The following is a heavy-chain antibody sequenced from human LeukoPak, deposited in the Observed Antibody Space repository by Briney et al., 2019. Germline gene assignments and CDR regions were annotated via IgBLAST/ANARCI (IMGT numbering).Heavy chain of an antibody. Sequence: PGGSLRLSCAASGFTFSSYAMSWVRQAPGKGLEWVSTISSGGGFTNYADSVKGRFTISSDNSKNTLHLQMNSLKDEDTAVYYCAKDRSSSGFSCVDHWGQGTLVTVSS. CDR2: ISSGGGFT. CDR3: AKDRSSSGFSCVDH. CDR1: GFTFSSYA. V-gene: IGHV3-23*01. D-gene: IGHD3-22*01. J-gene: IGHJ4*02.